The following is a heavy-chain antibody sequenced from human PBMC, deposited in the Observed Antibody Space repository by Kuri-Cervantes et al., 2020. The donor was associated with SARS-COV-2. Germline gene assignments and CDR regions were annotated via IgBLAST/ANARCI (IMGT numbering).Heavy chain of an antibody. CDR3: AKIFSPGDY. V-gene: IGHV4-31*02. J-gene: IGHJ4*02. CDR2: IYYSGST. D-gene: IGHD3-3*01. Sequence: SCIVSGGSISGGGYYWGWIRQHPGKGLEWIGYIYYSGSTYYNPSLKSRVTISVDTSKNQFSLKLSSVTAADTAVYYCAKIFSPGDYWGQGTLVTVSS. CDR1: GGSISGGGYY.